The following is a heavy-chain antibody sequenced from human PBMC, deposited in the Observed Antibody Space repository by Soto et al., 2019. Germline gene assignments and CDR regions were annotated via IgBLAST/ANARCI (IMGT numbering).Heavy chain of an antibody. J-gene: IGHJ3*02. D-gene: IGHD3-9*01. CDR2: ISSSSSTI. Sequence: GGSLRLSCAASGFTFSSYSMNWVRQAPGKGLEWVSYISSSSSTIYYADSVKGRFTISRDNAKNSLYLQMNSLRAEDTAVYYCASITIFWPIWGQGTMVTVSS. V-gene: IGHV3-48*01. CDR3: ASITIFWPI. CDR1: GFTFSSYS.